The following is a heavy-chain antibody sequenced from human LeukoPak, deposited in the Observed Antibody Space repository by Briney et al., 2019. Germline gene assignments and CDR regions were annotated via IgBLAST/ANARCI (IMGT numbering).Heavy chain of an antibody. V-gene: IGHV1-18*01. J-gene: IGHJ3*02. D-gene: IGHD6-13*01. CDR2: ISAYNGNT. CDR3: ARVPYSSSWFVSGLDAFDI. CDR1: GYTFTSYG. Sequence: GASVKVSCKASGYTFTSYGISWVRQAPGQGLEWMGWISAYNGNTNYAQKLQGRVTMTTDTSTSTAHMELRSLRSDDTAVYYCARVPYSSSWFVSGLDAFDIWGQGTMVTVSS.